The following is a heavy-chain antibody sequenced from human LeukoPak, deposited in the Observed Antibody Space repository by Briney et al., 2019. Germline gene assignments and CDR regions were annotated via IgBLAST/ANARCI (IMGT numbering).Heavy chain of an antibody. CDR2: ISGSGGST. J-gene: IGHJ4*02. D-gene: IGHD3-9*01. CDR1: GFTFSSYG. CDR3: AKCEAYDILTGYYKTRHFDY. V-gene: IGHV3-23*01. Sequence: GGSLRLSCAASGFTFSSYGMSWVRQAPGKGLEWVSAISGSGGSTYYADSVKGRFTISRDNSKNTLYLQMNSLRAEDTAVYYCAKCEAYDILTGYYKTRHFDYWGQGTLVTVSS.